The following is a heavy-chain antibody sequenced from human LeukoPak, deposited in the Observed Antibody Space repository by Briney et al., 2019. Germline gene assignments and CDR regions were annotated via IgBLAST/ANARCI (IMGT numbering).Heavy chain of an antibody. CDR1: GFTFSGSA. CDR3: TAGDGNSAGDY. Sequence: GGPLRLSCAASGFTFSGSAMHWVRQASGKGLEWVGRIRSKANTYATAYDASMKGRFTISRDDSKNTAYLQMNSLKTEDTAVYYCTAGDGNSAGDYWGQGTLVTVSS. CDR2: IRSKANTYAT. D-gene: IGHD4-23*01. V-gene: IGHV3-73*01. J-gene: IGHJ4*02.